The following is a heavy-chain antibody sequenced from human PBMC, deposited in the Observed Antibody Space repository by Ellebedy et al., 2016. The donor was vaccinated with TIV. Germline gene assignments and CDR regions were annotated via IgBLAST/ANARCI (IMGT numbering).Heavy chain of an antibody. V-gene: IGHV3-11*01. CDR3: AGGYDSHGFDI. CDR1: GFTFRDYY. J-gene: IGHJ3*02. Sequence: GGSLRLSCAASGFTFRDYYMSWIRQASGKGLEWVAYFGPSGTIIYNADSVKGRFTISRDNAKNSLYLQMSSLRVEDTAVYYCAGGYDSHGFDIWGQGTMVTVSS. CDR2: FGPSGTII. D-gene: IGHD2-2*01.